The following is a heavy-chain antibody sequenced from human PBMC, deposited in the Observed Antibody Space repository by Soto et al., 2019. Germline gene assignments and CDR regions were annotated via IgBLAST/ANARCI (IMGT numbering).Heavy chain of an antibody. CDR2: TNSDGSTT. J-gene: IGHJ4*02. CDR3: GRVAQGMCHSDY. V-gene: IGHV3-74*01. Sequence: EVQLVESGGGLVQPGGSLRLSCAASGFTFSSYWMHWVRQAPGKGLVWVSRTNSDGSTTSYADSVKGRFTISRDNAKNTLYLQMNSLRAEDTAVYYCGRVAQGMCHSDYWGQGTLVTVSS. CDR1: GFTFSSYW.